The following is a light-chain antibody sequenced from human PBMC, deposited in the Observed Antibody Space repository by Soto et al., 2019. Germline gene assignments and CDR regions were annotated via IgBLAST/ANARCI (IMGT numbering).Light chain of an antibody. Sequence: EIVLTQSPGTLSLSPGERATLSCRASQSVSSNYLAWYQQKPGQAPKLLIYGASSGATGIPDRFSGSGSGTDFTLTISRLEPEDFAVYYRQQYGSSPRTFGQGTKVDIK. J-gene: IGKJ1*01. CDR1: QSVSSNY. CDR2: GAS. CDR3: QQYGSSPRT. V-gene: IGKV3-20*01.